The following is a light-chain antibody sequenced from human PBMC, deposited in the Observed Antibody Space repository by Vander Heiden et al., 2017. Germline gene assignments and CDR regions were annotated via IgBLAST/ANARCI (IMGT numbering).Light chain of an antibody. CDR2: DDS. V-gene: IGLV3-21*02. CDR3: QVWDSASDHPVI. J-gene: IGLJ2*01. Sequence: SYVLPPPPSVSVDPGQTARITCGGHNIGSKRAHCYQQKPGRAPLLVVNDDSDRRPGSVSRCFAANSGNTATLTISRVEAGDEADYYCQVWDSASDHPVIFGGGTKLTVL. CDR1: NIGSKR.